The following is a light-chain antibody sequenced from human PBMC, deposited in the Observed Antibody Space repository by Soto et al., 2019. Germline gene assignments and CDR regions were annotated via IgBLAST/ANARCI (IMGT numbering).Light chain of an antibody. Sequence: EIVMTQSPATLSVSPGXXXXXXXXASQSVSSNLAWYQQKPGQAPRLLIYGASTRATGIPARFSGSGSGTEFTLTISSLQSEDFAVYYCQQYNNWPRTFGQGTKVDI. J-gene: IGKJ1*01. CDR2: GAS. CDR1: QSVSSN. V-gene: IGKV3-15*01. CDR3: QQYNNWPRT.